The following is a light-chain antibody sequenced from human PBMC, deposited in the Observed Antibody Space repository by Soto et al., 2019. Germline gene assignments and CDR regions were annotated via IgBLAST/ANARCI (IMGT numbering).Light chain of an antibody. CDR1: QDISNY. CDR3: LQHNSYPPA. V-gene: IGKV1-17*01. CDR2: AAS. Sequence: DIQMTQSPSSLSASVGDRVTITCQASQDISNYLNWYQQKPGKAPKLLIYAASSLQSGVPSRFSGSGSGTEITLTISSLQPEDFATYYCLQHNSYPPAFGQGTKVDIK. J-gene: IGKJ1*01.